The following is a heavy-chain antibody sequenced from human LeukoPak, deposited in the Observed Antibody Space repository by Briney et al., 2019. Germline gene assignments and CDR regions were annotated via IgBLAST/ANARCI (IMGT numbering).Heavy chain of an antibody. CDR2: IIPIFGTA. CDR1: GGTFSSYA. J-gene: IGHJ4*02. D-gene: IGHD5-24*01. Sequence: SVKVSCKASGGTFSSYAISWVRQAPGQGLEWMGGIIPIFGTANYAQKFQGRVTITTDESTSTAYMELSSLRSEDTAVYYCARGRDGYRVGFYYLDYWGQGTLVTVSS. CDR3: ARGRDGYRVGFYYLDY. V-gene: IGHV1-69*05.